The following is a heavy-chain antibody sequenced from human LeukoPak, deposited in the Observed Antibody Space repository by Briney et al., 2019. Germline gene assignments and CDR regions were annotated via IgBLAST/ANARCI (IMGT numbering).Heavy chain of an antibody. J-gene: IGHJ4*02. V-gene: IGHV3-23*01. D-gene: IGHD1-26*01. CDR3: AKAPSRSWSCFTPLYFDY. Sequence: PGGSLRLSCAASGFTFSSYAMSWVRQAPGKGLEWVSAISGSGGSTYYADSVKGRFTISRDNSKNTLYLQMNSLRAEDTAVYYCAKAPSRSWSCFTPLYFDYWGQGTLVTVSS. CDR2: ISGSGGST. CDR1: GFTFSSYA.